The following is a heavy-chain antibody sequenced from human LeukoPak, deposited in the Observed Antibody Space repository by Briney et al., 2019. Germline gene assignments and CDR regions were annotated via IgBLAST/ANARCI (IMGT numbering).Heavy chain of an antibody. V-gene: IGHV4-39*07. J-gene: IGHJ6*03. CDR1: GGSISSNNYF. CDR2: IHYSGST. Sequence: PSETLSLTCTVSGGSISSNNYFWGWIRQPPGKGLEWIGSIHYSGSTYYKPSLESRVTISLDTSKNQFSLKLSSVTAADTAVYYCAGGYSYGSTYYYMDVWGKGTTVTISS. D-gene: IGHD5-18*01. CDR3: AGGYSYGSTYYYMDV.